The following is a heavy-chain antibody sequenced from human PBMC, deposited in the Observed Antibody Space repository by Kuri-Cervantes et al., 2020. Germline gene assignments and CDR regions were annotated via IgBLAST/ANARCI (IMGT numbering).Heavy chain of an antibody. CDR2: ISSSGSTI. V-gene: IGHV3-11*04. CDR3: ARGRRYSGYDSEGLDY. J-gene: IGHJ4*02. D-gene: IGHD5-12*01. Sequence: GGSLRLSCAASGFTFSDYYMSWIRQAPGKGLEWVSYISSSGSTIYYADSVKGRFTISRDNANNSLCLQLNSLRAEDTAVYYCARGRRYSGYDSEGLDYWGQGTLVTVSS. CDR1: GFTFSDYY.